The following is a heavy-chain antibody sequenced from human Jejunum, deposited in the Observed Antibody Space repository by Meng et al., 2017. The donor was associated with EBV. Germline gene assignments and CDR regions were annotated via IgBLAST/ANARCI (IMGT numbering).Heavy chain of an antibody. CDR2: ISVYRGNT. CDR3: ARDRSNSDY. V-gene: IGHV1-18*01. Sequence: QVQLVQSGAGVKKPGASVKVSCKASGYDFINSGISGVRQAPGQGLEWMGWISVYRGNTNYAQRFQDRVTLTTNTSTSTVYMELRSLTSDDTAVYYCARDRSNSDYWGQGTLVTVSS. D-gene: IGHD5-24*01. CDR1: GYDFINSG. J-gene: IGHJ4*02.